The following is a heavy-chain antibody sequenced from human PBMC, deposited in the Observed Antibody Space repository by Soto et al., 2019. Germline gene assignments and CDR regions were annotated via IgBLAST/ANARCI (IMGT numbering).Heavy chain of an antibody. CDR1: GYTLTELS. Sequence: GASVKVSCKVSGYTLTELSMHWVRQAPGKGLEWMGGFDPEDGETIYAQKFQGRVTMTEDTSTDTAYMELSSLRSEDTAVYYCATGNVRGVLRFLEWLGPPYYYYGMDAWGQGTTVTVSS. J-gene: IGHJ6*02. V-gene: IGHV1-24*01. CDR2: FDPEDGET. D-gene: IGHD3-3*01. CDR3: ATGNVRGVLRFLEWLGPPYYYYGMDA.